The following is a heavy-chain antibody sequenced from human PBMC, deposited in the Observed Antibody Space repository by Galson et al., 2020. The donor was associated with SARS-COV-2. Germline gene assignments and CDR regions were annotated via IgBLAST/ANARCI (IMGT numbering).Heavy chain of an antibody. CDR3: AGSYYYDQYGLDI. D-gene: IGHD3-22*01. Sequence: GGSLRLSCAASGFSFSNYWMSWVRQAPGKGLQWVANIKGDGREKDYVDSVKGRFTVSRDNAKNSLYLEMNSLRAEDTAVYCWAGSYYYDQYGLDIWGQGTKVTVSS. V-gene: IGHV3-7*01. J-gene: IGHJ3*02. CDR1: GFSFSNYW. CDR2: IKGDGREK.